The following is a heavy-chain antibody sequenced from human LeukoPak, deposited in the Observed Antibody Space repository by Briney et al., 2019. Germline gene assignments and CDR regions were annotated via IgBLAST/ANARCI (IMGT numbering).Heavy chain of an antibody. Sequence: PSETLSLTCAVYGGSFSGYYWSWIRQPPGKGLEWIGEINHSGSTNYNPSLKSRVTISVDTSKNQFSLKLSSVTAADTAVYYCARDDYNTHFDYWGRGTLVTVSS. J-gene: IGHJ4*02. CDR2: INHSGST. D-gene: IGHD5-24*01. CDR1: GGSFSGYY. CDR3: ARDDYNTHFDY. V-gene: IGHV4-34*01.